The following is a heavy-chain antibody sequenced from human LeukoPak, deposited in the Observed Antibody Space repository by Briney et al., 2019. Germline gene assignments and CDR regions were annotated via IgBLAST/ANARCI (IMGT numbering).Heavy chain of an antibody. CDR3: ARRSQRDGNNKVDY. Sequence: GGSLRLSCSGSGFTVRSNYMIWVRQAPGKGLEWVSIIYSSGSTYYADSVKGRFTISRDNFKNTLYLQMNSLRDEDTAVYYCARRSQRDGNNKVDYWGQGTLVTVSS. CDR2: IYSSGST. J-gene: IGHJ4*02. V-gene: IGHV3-66*01. D-gene: IGHD5-24*01. CDR1: GFTVRSNY.